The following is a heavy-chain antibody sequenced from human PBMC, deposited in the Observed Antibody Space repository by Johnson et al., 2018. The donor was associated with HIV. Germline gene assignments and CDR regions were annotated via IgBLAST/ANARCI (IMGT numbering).Heavy chain of an antibody. Sequence: QVQLVESGGGVVQPGGSLRLSCAASGFTFSSYGMHWVRQAPGKGLEWVAFIRYDGSNKYYADSVKGRFTIYRDHSKNTLYLQMNSLRAEDTAVYYCAKAMRSLAYYYDSSGYNAFDIWGQGTMVTVSS. CDR1: GFTFSSYG. J-gene: IGHJ3*02. CDR3: AKAMRSLAYYYDSSGYNAFDI. V-gene: IGHV3-30*02. CDR2: IRYDGSNK. D-gene: IGHD3-22*01.